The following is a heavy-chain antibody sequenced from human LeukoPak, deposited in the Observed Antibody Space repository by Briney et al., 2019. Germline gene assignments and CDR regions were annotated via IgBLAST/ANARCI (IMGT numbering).Heavy chain of an antibody. Sequence: SETLSLTCAVSGGSISSGGYSWSWIRQPPGKGLEWIGYIYHSGSTYYNPSLKSRVTISEDTSNNQFFLRLSSVTAADTAVYYCASVKWDLSFDYWGQGTLVSVSS. CDR3: ASVKWDLSFDY. CDR1: GGSISSGGYS. D-gene: IGHD1-26*01. J-gene: IGHJ4*02. V-gene: IGHV4-30-2*01. CDR2: IYHSGST.